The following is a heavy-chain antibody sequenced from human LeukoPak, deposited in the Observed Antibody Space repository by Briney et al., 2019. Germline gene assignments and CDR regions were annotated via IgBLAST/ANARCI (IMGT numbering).Heavy chain of an antibody. D-gene: IGHD2-15*01. CDR1: GFPFIYYD. Sequence: GGSLRLSCAASGFPFIYYDMNWVRQAPGKGLGWVSKISGSGGSTYYADSVKGRFTISRENSKNTLYLQMNSLRAEDTAVYYCAKDCSGGSCYSRWGQGTLVTVSS. CDR2: ISGSGGST. J-gene: IGHJ4*02. V-gene: IGHV3-23*01. CDR3: AKDCSGGSCYSR.